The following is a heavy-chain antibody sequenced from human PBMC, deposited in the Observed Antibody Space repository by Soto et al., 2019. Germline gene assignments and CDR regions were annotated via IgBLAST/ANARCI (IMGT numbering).Heavy chain of an antibody. CDR2: IYYSGVT. V-gene: IGHV4-59*12. CDR3: ARFSGSYYYAMDV. D-gene: IGHD6-19*01. J-gene: IGHJ6*02. CDR1: GASISSDY. Sequence: SETLSLTCSVSGASISSDYWSWIRQPPGKGLEWIGYIYYSGVTNYKPSLKRRVTISVDTSKNQFSLQLKSVTAADTALYYCARFSGSYYYAMDVWGQGSTVTVSS.